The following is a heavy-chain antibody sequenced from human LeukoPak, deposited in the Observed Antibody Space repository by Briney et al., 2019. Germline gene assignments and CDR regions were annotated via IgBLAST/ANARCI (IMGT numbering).Heavy chain of an antibody. Sequence: ASVKVSCKASGYTFTSYGISWVRQAPGQGLEWMGWISAYNGNTNYAQKLQGRVTMTTDTSTSTAYMELRSLRSDDTAVYYCARDAYDYGDFEPDCWGQGTLVTVSS. CDR2: ISAYNGNT. V-gene: IGHV1-18*01. J-gene: IGHJ4*02. CDR1: GYTFTSYG. D-gene: IGHD4-17*01. CDR3: ARDAYDYGDFEPDC.